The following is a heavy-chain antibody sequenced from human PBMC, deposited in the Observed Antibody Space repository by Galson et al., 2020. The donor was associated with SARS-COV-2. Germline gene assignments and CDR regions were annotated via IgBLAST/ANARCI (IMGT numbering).Heavy chain of an antibody. D-gene: IGHD2-2*02. CDR2: IGTAGDT. J-gene: IGHJ6*03. Sequence: GESLKISCAASGFTFSSYDMHWVRQATGKGLEWVSAIGTAGDTYYPGSVKGRFTISRENAKNSLYLQMNSLRAGDTAVYYCARGVVVVPAAIRYYYYYMDVWGKGTTVTVSS. CDR3: ARGVVVVPAAIRYYYYYMDV. CDR1: GFTFSSYD. V-gene: IGHV3-13*01.